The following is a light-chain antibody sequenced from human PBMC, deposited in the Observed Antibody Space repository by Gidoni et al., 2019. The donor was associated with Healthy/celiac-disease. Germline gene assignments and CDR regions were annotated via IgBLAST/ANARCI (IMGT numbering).Light chain of an antibody. CDR1: SPNIGSNT. Sequence: SVLTQPPSASGTPGHRVTISCSGSSPNIGSNTVNWYQQLPGTAPKLLIYSNNQRPSGVPDRVSGSKSGTSASLAISGLQSEDEADYYCAAWDDSLNGVVFGGGTKLTVL. CDR3: AAWDDSLNGVV. J-gene: IGLJ2*01. V-gene: IGLV1-44*01. CDR2: SNN.